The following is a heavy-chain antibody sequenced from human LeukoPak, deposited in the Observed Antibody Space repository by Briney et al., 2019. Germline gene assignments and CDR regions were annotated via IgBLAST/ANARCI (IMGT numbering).Heavy chain of an antibody. J-gene: IGHJ4*02. Sequence: GGSLRLSCAASGSTFSNAWMSWVRQAPGKGLEWVGRIKSKTDGGTTDYAAPVKGRFTISRDDSKNTLYLQMNSLKTEDTAVYYCTTEGKDIVASFDYWGQGTLVTVSS. V-gene: IGHV3-15*01. CDR1: GSTFSNAW. D-gene: IGHD5-12*01. CDR2: IKSKTDGGTT. CDR3: TTEGKDIVASFDY.